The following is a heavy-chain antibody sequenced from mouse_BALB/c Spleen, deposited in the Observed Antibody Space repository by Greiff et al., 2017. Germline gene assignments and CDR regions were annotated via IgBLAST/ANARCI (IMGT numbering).Heavy chain of an antibody. D-gene: IGHD4-1*01. Sequence: EVKLMESGTVLARPGASVKMSCKASGYSFTSYWMHWVKQRPGQGLEWIGAIYPGNSDTSYNQKFKGKAKLTAVTSASTAYMELSSLTNEDSAVYYCTRTGTLYWYFDVWGAGTTVTVSS. J-gene: IGHJ1*01. CDR3: TRTGTLYWYFDV. CDR2: IYPGNSDT. CDR1: GYSFTSYW. V-gene: IGHV1-5*01.